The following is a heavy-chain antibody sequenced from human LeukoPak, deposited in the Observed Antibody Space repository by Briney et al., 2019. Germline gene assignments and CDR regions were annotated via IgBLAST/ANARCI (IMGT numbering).Heavy chain of an antibody. V-gene: IGHV1-69*13. J-gene: IGHJ5*02. CDR2: IIPIFGTA. D-gene: IGHD6-19*01. CDR1: GGTFSSYA. Sequence: ASVKVSCKASGGTFSSYAISWVPQAPGQGLEWMGGIIPIFGTANYAQKFQGRVTITADESTSTAYMELSSLRSEDTAVYYCARRRGSGWYSGWFDPWGQGTLVTVSS. CDR3: ARRRGSGWYSGWFDP.